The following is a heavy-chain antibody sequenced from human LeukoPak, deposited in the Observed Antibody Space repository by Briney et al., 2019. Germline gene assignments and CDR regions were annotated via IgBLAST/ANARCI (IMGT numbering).Heavy chain of an antibody. J-gene: IGHJ4*02. CDR3: ARTHYYDSIVDY. CDR1: GGSISSYY. Sequence: SETLSLTCTVSGGSISSYYWSWIRQPPGKGLEWIGYIYYSGSTYYNPSLKSRVTISVDTSKNQFSLKLSSVTAADTAVYYCARTHYYDSIVDYWGQGTLVTVSS. D-gene: IGHD3-22*01. V-gene: IGHV4-59*06. CDR2: IYYSGST.